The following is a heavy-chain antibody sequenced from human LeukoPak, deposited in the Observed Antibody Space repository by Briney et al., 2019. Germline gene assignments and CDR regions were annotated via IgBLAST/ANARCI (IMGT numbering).Heavy chain of an antibody. CDR3: TTILYGDYGTFDI. Sequence: GGSLRLSCVVSGFIISVSEFSISDSSMTWIRQTPGKGLECLAYISGSGSDIYFADSVKGRFTISRDNAKNSLYLQMNSLRPEDTALYYCTTILYGDYGTFDIWGQGTMVTVSS. D-gene: IGHD4-17*01. J-gene: IGHJ3*02. CDR1: GFIISVSEFSISDSS. CDR2: ISGSGSDI. V-gene: IGHV3-11*01.